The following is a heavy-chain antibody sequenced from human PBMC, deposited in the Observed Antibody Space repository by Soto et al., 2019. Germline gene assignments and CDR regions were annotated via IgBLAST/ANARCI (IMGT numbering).Heavy chain of an antibody. CDR3: ARRYGYSFDY. J-gene: IGHJ4*02. Sequence: PSETLSLTCTVSGGSISSSTYYWGWMRQPPGKGLEWIGSFFISGNTYYNPSLKSRVTISVDTSKNQFSLKLSSVTAADTAVYYCARRYGYSFDYWGQGTLVTVSS. CDR2: FFISGNT. CDR1: GGSISSSTYY. V-gene: IGHV4-39*01. D-gene: IGHD1-1*01.